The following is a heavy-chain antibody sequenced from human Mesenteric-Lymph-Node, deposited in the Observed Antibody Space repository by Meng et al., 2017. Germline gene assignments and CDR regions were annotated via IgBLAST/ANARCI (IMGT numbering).Heavy chain of an antibody. CDR2: IYYSGST. CDR1: GGSISSSSYY. V-gene: IGHV4-39*07. D-gene: IGHD6-19*01. J-gene: IGHJ4*02. CDR3: ARDPFRGGWYTHTHLYFDY. Sequence: GSLRLSCTVSGGSISSSSYYWDWIRQPPGKGLEWIGSIYYSGSTYYNPSLKSRVTISVDTSKNQFSLKLSSVTTADTPVYYCARDPFRGGWYTHTHLYFDYWGQGTLVTVSS.